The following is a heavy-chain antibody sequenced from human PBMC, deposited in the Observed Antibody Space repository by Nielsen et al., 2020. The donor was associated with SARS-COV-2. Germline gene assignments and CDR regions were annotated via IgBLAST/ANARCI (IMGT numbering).Heavy chain of an antibody. J-gene: IGHJ4*02. D-gene: IGHD6-13*01. V-gene: IGHV3-30*18. CDR1: GFTFSSYG. CDR3: AKEYEQQLVYSLDY. CDR2: ISYDGSNK. Sequence: GESLKISCAASGFTFSSYGMHWVRQAPGKGLEWVAVISYDGSNKYYADSVKGRFTISRDNSKNTLYLQMNSLRAEDTAVYYCAKEYEQQLVYSLDYWGQGTLVTVSS.